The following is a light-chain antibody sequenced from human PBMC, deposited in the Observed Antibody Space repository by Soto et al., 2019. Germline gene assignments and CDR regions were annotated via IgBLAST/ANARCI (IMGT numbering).Light chain of an antibody. J-gene: IGLJ1*01. CDR2: GVT. CDR3: FSFTTTSTHV. V-gene: IGLV2-14*03. Sequence: QSVLTQPTSVSGSPGQSITISCTGNHNDIGTYDYVSWYQQHPGRAPRLLIHGVTTRPSGISGRFSASKSGLTASLTISGLQVEDEAEYFCFSFTTTSTHVFGTGTKVTVL. CDR1: HNDIGTYDY.